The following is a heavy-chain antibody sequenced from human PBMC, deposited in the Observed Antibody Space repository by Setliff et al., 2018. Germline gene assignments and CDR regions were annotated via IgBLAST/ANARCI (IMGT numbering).Heavy chain of an antibody. Sequence: SETLSLTCTVSGGSISSGGYYWSWIRQHPGKGLEWIGYIYDSGSTYYNPSLKSRVTISVDTSKNQFSLKLSSVTAADTAVYYSARDRRIVGARHAFDIWGQGTMVTVSS. CDR3: ARDRRIVGARHAFDI. J-gene: IGHJ3*02. CDR1: GGSISSGGYY. D-gene: IGHD1-26*01. CDR2: IYDSGST. V-gene: IGHV4-31*03.